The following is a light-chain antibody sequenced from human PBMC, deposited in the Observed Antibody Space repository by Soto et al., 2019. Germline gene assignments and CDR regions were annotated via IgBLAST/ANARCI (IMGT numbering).Light chain of an antibody. Sequence: SYELTQPPSVSVAPGKTARITCGGNNIGSKSVHWYQQKPGQAPVLVIYYDSDRPSRIPERFSGSNSGNTATLTISRVEAGDEADYYCQVWDSSSDRVFGGGTKLTVL. CDR3: QVWDSSSDRV. V-gene: IGLV3-21*04. J-gene: IGLJ3*02. CDR2: YDS. CDR1: NIGSKS.